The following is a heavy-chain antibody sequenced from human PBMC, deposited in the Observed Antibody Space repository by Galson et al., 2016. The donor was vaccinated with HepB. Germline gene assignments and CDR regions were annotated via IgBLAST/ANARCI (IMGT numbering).Heavy chain of an antibody. D-gene: IGHD2-15*01. J-gene: IGHJ3*02. CDR2: IYYDGSNK. V-gene: IGHV3-33*01. Sequence: SLRLSCAASGFIFSNYAMHWVRQAPGQGLEWVAVIYYDGSNKFYTDSLKGRFTISRNNSKNTLYLQMNSLRAEDTAVYYCARLPHGLDVDAFHIWGQGTTVTVSS. CDR3: ARLPHGLDVDAFHI. CDR1: GFIFSNYA.